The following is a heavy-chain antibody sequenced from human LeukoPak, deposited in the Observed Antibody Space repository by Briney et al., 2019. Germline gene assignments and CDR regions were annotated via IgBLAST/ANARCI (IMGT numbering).Heavy chain of an antibody. CDR1: GFTFSSYG. CDR2: ISYDGSNK. V-gene: IGHV3-30*18. CDR3: AKDGEQQLVIGAFYYYGMDV. D-gene: IGHD6-13*01. Sequence: GRSLRLSCAASGFTFSSYGMHWVRQAPGKGLEWVAVISYDGSNKYYADSVKGRFTISRDNSKNTLYLQMNSLRAEGTAVYYCAKDGEQQLVIGAFYYYGMDVWGQGTTVTVSS. J-gene: IGHJ6*02.